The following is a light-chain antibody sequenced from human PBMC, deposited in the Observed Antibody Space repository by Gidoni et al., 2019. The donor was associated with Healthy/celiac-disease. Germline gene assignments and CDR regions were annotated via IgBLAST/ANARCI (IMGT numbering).Light chain of an antibody. V-gene: IGKV3-20*01. CDR2: GAS. CDR3: HHYGSSLTWT. CDR1: QSVSSSY. Sequence: ELVLTQSPGTLSLSPGERATLSFRASQSVSSSYLACYQQKPGQAPRLLIYGASTRATGIPHMFSGSCSVTDFTLTIRRLEPEYFAVYYFHHYGSSLTWTFGQGTKVEIK. J-gene: IGKJ1*01.